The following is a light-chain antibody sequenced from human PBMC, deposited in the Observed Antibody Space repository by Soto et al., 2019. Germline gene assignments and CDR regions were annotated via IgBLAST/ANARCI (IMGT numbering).Light chain of an antibody. CDR2: DVS. CDR1: SSDVGTYNS. Sequence: QSALTQPASVSGSPGQSITISCTGTSSDVGTYNSVSWYQQYPGKAPKLMIHDVSNRPSGVSNRFSSSKSGNTASLTISGLKAEDEADYYCSSYTSSSSYVFGSGTKLTVL. V-gene: IGLV2-14*01. CDR3: SSYTSSSSYV. J-gene: IGLJ1*01.